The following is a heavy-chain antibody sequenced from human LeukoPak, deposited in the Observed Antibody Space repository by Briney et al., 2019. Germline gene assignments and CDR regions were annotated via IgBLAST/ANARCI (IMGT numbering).Heavy chain of an antibody. J-gene: IGHJ4*02. Sequence: SETLSLTCTVSGGSISSYYWSWIRQPPGKGLEWIGYIYYSGSTNYNPSLKSRVTISVDTSKNQFSLKLSSVTAADTAVYYCARGREYYDSSGYPQYYFDYWGQGTLVTVSS. CDR3: ARGREYYDSSGYPQYYFDY. CDR1: GGSISSYY. CDR2: IYYSGST. V-gene: IGHV4-59*08. D-gene: IGHD3-22*01.